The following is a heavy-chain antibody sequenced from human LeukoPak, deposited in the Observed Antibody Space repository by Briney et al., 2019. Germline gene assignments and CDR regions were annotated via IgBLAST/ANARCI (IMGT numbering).Heavy chain of an antibody. J-gene: IGHJ4*02. CDR3: AKGSYYDSSGSFYFDY. V-gene: IGHV3-23*01. CDR1: GFTFGMYA. Sequence: GGSLRLSCAASGFTFGMYAMSWVRQAPGKGLEWVSGISGSGDNTYYADSVKGRFTISRDNSKNTLYVQVNSLGTEDTAAYYCAKGSYYDSSGSFYFDYWGQGTLVTVSS. CDR2: ISGSGDNT. D-gene: IGHD3-22*01.